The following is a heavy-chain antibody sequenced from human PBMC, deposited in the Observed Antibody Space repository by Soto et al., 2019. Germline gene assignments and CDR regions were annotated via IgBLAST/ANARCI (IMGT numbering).Heavy chain of an antibody. CDR2: ISGSGGST. J-gene: IGHJ4*02. CDR1: GFTFSSYA. CDR3: AKVSGVSSWEYSFDY. D-gene: IGHD6-13*01. V-gene: IGHV3-23*01. Sequence: SLRLSCAASGFTFSSYAMSWVRQAPGKGLEWVSVISGSGGSTYYADSVKGRFTISRDNSKNTLYLQMNSLRAEDTALYYCAKVSGVSSWEYSFDYWGQGPLVTGSS.